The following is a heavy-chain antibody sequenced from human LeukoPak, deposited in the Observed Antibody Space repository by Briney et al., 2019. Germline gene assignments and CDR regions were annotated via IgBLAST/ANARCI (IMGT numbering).Heavy chain of an antibody. D-gene: IGHD3-22*01. CDR1: GFTFSSYA. CDR3: TSDLNHDSGG. Sequence: PGGSLRLSCAASGFTFSSYAMSWVRQAPGKGLEWVSAISGSGGSTYYADSVKGRFTISRDNAKNSLYLQMNSLRVEDTAIYYCTSDLNHDSGGWGQGTLVTASS. CDR2: ISGSGGST. V-gene: IGHV3-23*01. J-gene: IGHJ4*02.